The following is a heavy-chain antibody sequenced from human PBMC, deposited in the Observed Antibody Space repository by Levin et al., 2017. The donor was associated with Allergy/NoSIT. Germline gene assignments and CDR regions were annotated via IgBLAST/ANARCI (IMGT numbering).Heavy chain of an antibody. CDR3: ARAVGPAASDY. V-gene: IGHV3-21*01. D-gene: IGHD2-2*01. J-gene: IGHJ4*02. Sequence: GGSLRLSCAASGFTFSSYSMNWVRQAPGKGLEWVSSISSSSSYIYYADSVKGRFTISRDNAKNSLYLQMNSLRAEDTAVYYCARAVGPAASDYWGQGTLVTVSS. CDR2: ISSSSSYI. CDR1: GFTFSSYS.